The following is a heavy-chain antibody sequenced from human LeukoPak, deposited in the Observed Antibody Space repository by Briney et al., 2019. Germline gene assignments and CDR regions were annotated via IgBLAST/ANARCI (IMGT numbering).Heavy chain of an antibody. D-gene: IGHD4-23*01. CDR2: IYPGDSDT. CDR1: GYSFTSYW. V-gene: IGHV5-51*01. CDR3: ARHASYGGNSPWFDP. J-gene: IGHJ5*02. Sequence: GQSLKISCKGSGYSFTSYWIGWVRQMPGKGLEWMGIIYPGDSDTRYSPSFQGQVTISTDKSISTAYLQWSSLKASDTAMYYCARHASYGGNSPWFDPWGQGTLVTVSS.